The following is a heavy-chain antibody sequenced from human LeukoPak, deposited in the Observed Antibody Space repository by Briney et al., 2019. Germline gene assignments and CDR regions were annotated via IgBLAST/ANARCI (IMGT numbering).Heavy chain of an antibody. CDR2: INHSGST. Sequence: SETLSLTCTVSGGSIGSYYWSWIRQPPGKGLEWIGEINHSGSTNYNPSLKSRVTISVDTSKNQFSLKLSSVTAADTAVYYCARHIGVGIAAAGPNWFDPWGQGTLVTVSS. D-gene: IGHD6-13*01. J-gene: IGHJ5*02. CDR3: ARHIGVGIAAAGPNWFDP. CDR1: GGSIGSYY. V-gene: IGHV4-34*01.